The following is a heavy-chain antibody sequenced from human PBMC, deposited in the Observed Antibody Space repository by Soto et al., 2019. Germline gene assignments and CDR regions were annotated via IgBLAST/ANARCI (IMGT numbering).Heavy chain of an antibody. CDR2: IYDSGSA. Sequence: QVQLQESGPGLVKPSQTLSLTCIVSGDSISRGGYFWPWIRQHPGKGLERIGYIYDSGSAFFNPSVKQRVTMPVDQSKNPFSLKQRFMTAADKAVFSCARGLLRPHPCMDWWGKGTEVAVSS. D-gene: IGHD3-22*01. CDR3: ARGLLRPHPCMDW. J-gene: IGHJ6*03. V-gene: IGHV4-31*03. CDR1: GDSISRGGYF.